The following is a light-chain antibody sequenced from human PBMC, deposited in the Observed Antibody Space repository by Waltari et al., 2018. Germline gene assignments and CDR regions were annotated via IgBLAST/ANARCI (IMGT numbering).Light chain of an antibody. V-gene: IGLV3-25*03. Sequence: SYELTQPPSVSVSPGQTARITCSGDALPQQYTYWYQQKPGQAPVLVIYKSPERPSGIPERFSGSSSGTTVTLTISGLQAEDEADYYCQSADSSGTYWMFGGGTKLTVL. CDR3: QSADSSGTYWM. J-gene: IGLJ3*02. CDR1: ALPQQY. CDR2: KSP.